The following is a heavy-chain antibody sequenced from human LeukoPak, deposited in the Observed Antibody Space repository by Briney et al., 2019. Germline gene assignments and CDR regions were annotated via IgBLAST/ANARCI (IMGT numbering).Heavy chain of an antibody. CDR3: ARVGDLYRAHRVWGLSPDYYYMDV. V-gene: IGHV4-34*01. J-gene: IGHJ6*03. Sequence: PSETLSLTCAVSGGSLSEFYWNWIRQSPVKGLEWIGEVNYSGSTAYNPSLKSRVTISVDASKNQFSLTVSSLTAADTAVYYCARVGDLYRAHRVWGLSPDYYYMDVWGKGTTVTVSS. CDR1: GGSLSEFY. D-gene: IGHD3-16*01. CDR2: VNYSGST.